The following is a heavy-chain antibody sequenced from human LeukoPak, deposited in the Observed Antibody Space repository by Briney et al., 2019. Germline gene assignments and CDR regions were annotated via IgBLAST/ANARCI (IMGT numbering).Heavy chain of an antibody. D-gene: IGHD1-26*01. V-gene: IGHV3-23*01. CDR1: GFTFSSYA. J-gene: IGHJ6*03. CDR2: ISGSGGST. Sequence: PGGSLRLSCAASGFTFSSYAMSWVRQAPGKGLEWVSAISGSGGSTYYADSVKGRFTISRDNSKNTLYLQMNSLRAEGTAVCYCAKVGSGSSHYYYYMDVWGKGTTVTVSS. CDR3: AKVGSGSSHYYYYMDV.